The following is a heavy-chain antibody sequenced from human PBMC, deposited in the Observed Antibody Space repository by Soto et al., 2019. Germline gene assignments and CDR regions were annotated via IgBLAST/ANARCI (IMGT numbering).Heavy chain of an antibody. D-gene: IGHD2-2*01. CDR2: ISWNSGSI. CDR3: AKDMEGDLGYCSSTSCHSVFDP. CDR1: GFTFDDYA. Sequence: DVQLVESGGGLVQPGRSLRLSCAASGFTFDDYAMHWVRQAPGKGLACVSGISWNSGSIGYADSVKGRFTISRDNAKNSLYLQMNSLRAEDPALYYCAKDMEGDLGYCSSTSCHSVFDPWGQGTLVTVSS. J-gene: IGHJ5*02. V-gene: IGHV3-9*01.